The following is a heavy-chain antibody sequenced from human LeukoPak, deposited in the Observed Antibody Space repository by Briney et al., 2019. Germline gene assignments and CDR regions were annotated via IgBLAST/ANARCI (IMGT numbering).Heavy chain of an antibody. CDR2: IYHSGST. D-gene: IGHD4-17*01. CDR3: AREYGAYNWFDP. Sequence: PPETLSLTCAVSGGSISSGGYSWSWIRQPPGKGLEWIGYIYHSGSTYYNPSLKSRVTISVDRSKNQFSLKLSSVTAADTAVYYCAREYGAYNWFDPWGQGTLVTVSS. CDR1: GGSISSGGYS. J-gene: IGHJ5*02. V-gene: IGHV4-30-2*01.